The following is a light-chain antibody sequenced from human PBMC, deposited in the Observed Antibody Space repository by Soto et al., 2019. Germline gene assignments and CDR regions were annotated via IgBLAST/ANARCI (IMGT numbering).Light chain of an antibody. V-gene: IGLV1-47*03. CDR2: RDN. CDR3: AAWDDVLRGVDI. CDR1: SSNIGSNY. Sequence: QSVMTHPPSASGTPRQRVTISCSGSSSNIGSNYVYCYQQLPGTAPKLLIYRDNLPPSGVPDRFSGSKSGTSASLAISGLCSDDEAEYYCAAWDDVLRGVDIFGTGATV. J-gene: IGLJ1*01.